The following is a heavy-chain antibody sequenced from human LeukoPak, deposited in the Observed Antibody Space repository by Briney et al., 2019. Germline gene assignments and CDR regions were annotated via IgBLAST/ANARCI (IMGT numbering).Heavy chain of an antibody. J-gene: IGHJ6*03. CDR3: ARGPQWRGDYYYMDV. D-gene: IGHD6-19*01. Sequence: GGSLRLSCAPSGFTFTDYSMNWVRQAPGKGLEWVASISTVSTYTFYADSVKGRFSISRDNVRNLLYLQMSSLGAEDTAVYYCARGPQWRGDYYYMDVWGRGTTVTVSS. V-gene: IGHV3-21*06. CDR1: GFTFTDYS. CDR2: ISTVSTYT.